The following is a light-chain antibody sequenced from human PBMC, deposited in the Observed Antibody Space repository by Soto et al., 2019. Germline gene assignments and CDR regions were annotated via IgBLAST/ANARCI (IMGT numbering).Light chain of an antibody. J-gene: IGLJ2*01. Sequence: QSALTQPASVSGFPGQSITISCTGTSSDVGGYNYVSWYQRHPGKAPKLVIYDVNDRPSGVSYRFSGSKSGNTASLTISGLQAEDEAIYYCSSYTSSGTLVFGGGTKVTVL. CDR2: DVN. V-gene: IGLV2-14*03. CDR1: SSDVGGYNY. CDR3: SSYTSSGTLV.